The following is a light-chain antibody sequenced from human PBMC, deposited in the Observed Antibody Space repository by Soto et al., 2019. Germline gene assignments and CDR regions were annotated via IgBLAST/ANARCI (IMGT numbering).Light chain of an antibody. CDR3: SSYTSDSSYV. CDR2: AVS. V-gene: IGLV2-14*01. Sequence: QSVLAEPACVSGSPGHSIASACTGTSSDVGLYDYVSWYQQHPGKAPQLMIYAVSNRPSGVSNRFSASKSGNTASLFISGLQAEDEADYYCSSYTSDSSYVFGSGTKVTVL. J-gene: IGLJ1*01. CDR1: SSDVGLYDY.